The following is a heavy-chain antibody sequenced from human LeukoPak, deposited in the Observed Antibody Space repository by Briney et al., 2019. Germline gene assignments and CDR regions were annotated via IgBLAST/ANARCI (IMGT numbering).Heavy chain of an antibody. CDR2: INPNSGGT. D-gene: IGHD2-2*01. Sequence: ASVTVSCKASGYTFTGYYMHWVRQAPGQGLEWMGWINPNSGGTNYAQKFQGRVTMTRDTSISTAYMELSRLRSDDTAVYYCAREVGYCSVTSCAPGDYWGQGTLVTVSS. CDR1: GYTFTGYY. J-gene: IGHJ4*02. V-gene: IGHV1-2*02. CDR3: AREVGYCSVTSCAPGDY.